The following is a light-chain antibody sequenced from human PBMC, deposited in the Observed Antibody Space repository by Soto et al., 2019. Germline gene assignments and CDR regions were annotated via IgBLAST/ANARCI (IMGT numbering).Light chain of an antibody. CDR2: ENN. CDR3: GTWDSSLSAV. V-gene: IGLV1-51*02. Sequence: QSVLTQPPSVSAAPGQKVTISCSGSSSNIGNNYVSWYQQLPGTAPKHLIYENNKRPSGIPDRFSGSKSGTSATPGISGLQTGDEAHYYCGTWDSSLSAVFGTGTKVPVL. J-gene: IGLJ1*01. CDR1: SSNIGNNY.